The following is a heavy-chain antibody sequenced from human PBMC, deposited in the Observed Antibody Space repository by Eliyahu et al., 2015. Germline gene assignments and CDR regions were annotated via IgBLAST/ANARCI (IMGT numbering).Heavy chain of an antibody. D-gene: IGHD3-22*01. V-gene: IGHV2-70*04. J-gene: IGHJ3*02. Sequence: QVTLKEPGPALVKPTQTLTLTCTFSGFSLSTSGMRVSWXRQPPGKALEWLARIDWDDDKFYSTSLKTRLTISKDTSKNQVVLTMTNMDPVDTATYYCARPLPYDSTAFDIWGQGTMVTVSS. CDR1: GFSLSTSGMR. CDR2: IDWDDDK. CDR3: ARPLPYDSTAFDI.